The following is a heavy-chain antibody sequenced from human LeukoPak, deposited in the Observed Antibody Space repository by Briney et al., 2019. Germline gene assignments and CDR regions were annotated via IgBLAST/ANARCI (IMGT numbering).Heavy chain of an antibody. V-gene: IGHV4-59*08. CDR3: ATDFWSGTNIIDY. Sequence: SETLSLTCSVSGGSISSYYWSWIRQPPGKGLEWIGYIYYSGSTYYNPSLKSRVTISVDTSKNQFSLKLSSVTAADTAVYYCATDFWSGTNIIDYWGQGTLVTVSS. CDR2: IYYSGST. J-gene: IGHJ4*02. D-gene: IGHD3-3*01. CDR1: GGSISSYY.